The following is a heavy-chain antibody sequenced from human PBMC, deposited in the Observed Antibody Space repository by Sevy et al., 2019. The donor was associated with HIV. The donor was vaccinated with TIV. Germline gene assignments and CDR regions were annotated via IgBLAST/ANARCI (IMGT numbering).Heavy chain of an antibody. D-gene: IGHD2-8*01. CDR1: GFTFSTYD. J-gene: IGHJ6*02. CDR3: ARGRKTTQEWLEELDYYYGMDV. V-gene: IGHV3-30*02. Sequence: GGSLRLSCAASGFTFSTYDMHWVRQAPGKGLEWVAYIRYDGSNKYYGDSVRGRFTISRDNTKSTLYVKLNSLRAEDTAIYYCARGRKTTQEWLEELDYYYGMDVWGQGNSVTVSS. CDR2: IRYDGSNK.